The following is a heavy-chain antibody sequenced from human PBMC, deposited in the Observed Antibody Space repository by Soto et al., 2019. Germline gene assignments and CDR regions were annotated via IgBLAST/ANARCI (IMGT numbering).Heavy chain of an antibody. J-gene: IGHJ6*02. CDR3: ARQRYGGKYYYGMDV. CDR2: ISPGDSDT. Sequence: EVQLVQSGAEVKKPGESLKISCKGSGYSFTSYWIGWVRQMPGKGLECMGIISPGDSDTRYSPSFQGQVTISADKSISTAYLQGSSLKASETAMYYCARQRYGGKYYYGMDVWGQGTTVTVSS. D-gene: IGHD5-18*01. CDR1: GYSFTSYW. V-gene: IGHV5-51*01.